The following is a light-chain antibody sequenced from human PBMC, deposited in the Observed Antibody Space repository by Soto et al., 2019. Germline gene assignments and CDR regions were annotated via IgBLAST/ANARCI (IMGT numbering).Light chain of an antibody. J-gene: IGLJ1*01. CDR3: TSYTSSTTFV. Sequence: QSALTQPASVSGSPGQSITISCTGTSSDVGGYNYVSWYQQHPGQAPKLMIFEVSNRLSGVSSRFSGSKSGNTASLTISVLQAEDEADYYCTSYTSSTTFVFGTGTKLTV. CDR1: SSDVGGYNY. CDR2: EVS. V-gene: IGLV2-14*01.